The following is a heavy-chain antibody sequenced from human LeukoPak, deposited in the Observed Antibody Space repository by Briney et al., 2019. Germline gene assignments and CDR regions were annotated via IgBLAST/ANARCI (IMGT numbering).Heavy chain of an antibody. J-gene: IGHJ4*02. CDR2: ISGGGGST. CDR3: AKTQGWDYYDSSGYSSFDY. D-gene: IGHD3-22*01. CDR1: GFTFSDYY. Sequence: GGSLRLPCAASGFTFSDYYMSWIRQAPGKGLEWVSAISGGGGSTYYADSVKGRFTISRDESKNTLYLEMNSLRAEDTAVYYCAKTQGWDYYDSSGYSSFDYWGQGTLVTVSS. V-gene: IGHV3-23*01.